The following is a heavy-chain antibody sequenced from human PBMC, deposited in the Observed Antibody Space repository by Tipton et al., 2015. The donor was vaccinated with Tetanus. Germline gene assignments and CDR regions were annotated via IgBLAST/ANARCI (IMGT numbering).Heavy chain of an antibody. V-gene: IGHV4-61*01. Sequence: TLSLTCTVSGGSVSSGSYYWSWIRQPPGKGLEWIGYIYYSGSTNYNPSLKSRVTISVDTSKNQFSLKLSSVTAADTAVYYCARHKDYYYYVMDVWGQGTTVTVSS. CDR1: GGSVSSGSYY. J-gene: IGHJ6*02. CDR3: ARHKDYYYYVMDV. CDR2: IYYSGST.